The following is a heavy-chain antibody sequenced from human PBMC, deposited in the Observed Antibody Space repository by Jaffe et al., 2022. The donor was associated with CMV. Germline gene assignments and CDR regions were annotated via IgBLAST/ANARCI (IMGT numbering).Heavy chain of an antibody. CDR2: INPNNGAT. J-gene: IGHJ4*02. CDR3: ARDPGYGTYYFDY. D-gene: IGHD5-18*01. CDR1: GYTFSDYY. V-gene: IGHV1-2*04. Sequence: QVQLVQSGPEVKKPGASVKVSCKASGYTFSDYYIHWVRQAPGQGLEWMGWINPNNGATSYAQKFQGWVTVTRDTSSSTTYMELNRLTSDDTAVYYCARDPGYGTYYFDYWGQGTLVTVSS.